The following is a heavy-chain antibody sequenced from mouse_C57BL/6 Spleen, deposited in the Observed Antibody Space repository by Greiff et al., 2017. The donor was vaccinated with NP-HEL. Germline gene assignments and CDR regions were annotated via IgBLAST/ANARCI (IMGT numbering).Heavy chain of an antibody. Sequence: EVKLVESGGGLVKPGGSLKLSCAASGFTFSSYAMSWVRQTPEKRLEWVATISDGGSYTYYPDNVKGRFTISRDNAKNNLYLQMSHLKSEDTAMYYCARIDGYAFAYWGQGTLVTVSA. CDR3: ARIDGYAFAY. CDR2: ISDGGSYT. CDR1: GFTFSSYA. D-gene: IGHD2-2*01. V-gene: IGHV5-4*03. J-gene: IGHJ3*01.